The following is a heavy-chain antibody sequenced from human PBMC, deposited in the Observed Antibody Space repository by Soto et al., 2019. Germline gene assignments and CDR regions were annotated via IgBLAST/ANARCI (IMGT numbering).Heavy chain of an antibody. CDR1: GFTFSSYG. J-gene: IGHJ2*01. V-gene: IGHV3-33*01. CDR3: ARDRESLPGIAAYGIFDL. CDR2: IWYDGSNK. Sequence: QVPLVESGGGVVQPGRSLSLSCAASGFTFSSYGMQWVRQAPGKGLEWVEVIWYDGSNKYYADSVKGRFTISRENSKNTLYLQMNILRAAATAVYYCARDRESLPGIAAYGIFDLWGRGTLVTVSS. D-gene: IGHD6-13*01.